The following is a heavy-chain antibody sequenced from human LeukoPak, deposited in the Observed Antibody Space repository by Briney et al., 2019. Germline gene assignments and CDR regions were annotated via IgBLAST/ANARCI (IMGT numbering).Heavy chain of an antibody. D-gene: IGHD4-23*01. V-gene: IGHV1-2*04. Sequence: ASVKVSCKASGYTFTGYYMHWVRQAPGQGLEWMGWINPNSGGTNYAQKFQGWVTMTRDTSISTAYMELSRLRSDDTAVYYCARAHGGNYRYFDLWGRGTLVTVSS. CDR3: ARAHGGNYRYFDL. J-gene: IGHJ2*01. CDR2: INPNSGGT. CDR1: GYTFTGYY.